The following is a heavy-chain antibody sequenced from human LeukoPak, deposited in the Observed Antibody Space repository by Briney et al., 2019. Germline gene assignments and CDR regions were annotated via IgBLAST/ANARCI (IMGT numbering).Heavy chain of an antibody. Sequence: GESLRISCKGSGYSFTSYWISWVRLMPGKGLEWMGRIDPSDSYTNYSPSFQGHVTISADKSISTAYLQWSSLKASDTAMYYCARHITMVRGVITLRWFDPWGQGTLVTVSS. CDR3: ARHITMVRGVITLRWFDP. J-gene: IGHJ5*02. CDR2: IDPSDSYT. V-gene: IGHV5-10-1*01. D-gene: IGHD3-10*01. CDR1: GYSFTSYW.